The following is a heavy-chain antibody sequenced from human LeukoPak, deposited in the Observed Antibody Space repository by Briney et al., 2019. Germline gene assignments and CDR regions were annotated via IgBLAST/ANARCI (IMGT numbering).Heavy chain of an antibody. V-gene: IGHV4-39*07. D-gene: IGHD3-9*01. CDR1: GGSISSSSYY. CDR2: IYYSGST. J-gene: IGHJ4*02. CDR3: AREGPNYDILT. Sequence: SETLSLTCTVSGGSISSSSYYWGWIRQPPGKGLEWIGSIYYSGSTYYNPSLKSRVSISVDTSKNQFSLKLTSVTAADTAVYYCAREGPNYDILTWGQGTLVTVSS.